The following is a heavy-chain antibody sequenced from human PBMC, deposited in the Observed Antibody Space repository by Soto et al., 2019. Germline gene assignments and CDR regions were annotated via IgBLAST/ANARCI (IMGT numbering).Heavy chain of an antibody. CDR2: IYYSGST. D-gene: IGHD6-19*01. CDR3: ARDYRLPIAGAGADDYYYYSYGMDV. Sequence: QVQLQESGPGLVKPSETLSLTCTVSGGSISSYYWSWIRQPPGKGLEWIGYIYYSGSTNYNPSLKSRFTLSVDPSKNQFSLKLSSVTAADTAVYYCARDYRLPIAGAGADDYYYYSYGMDVWGQGTTVTVSS. J-gene: IGHJ6*02. CDR1: GGSISSYY. V-gene: IGHV4-59*01.